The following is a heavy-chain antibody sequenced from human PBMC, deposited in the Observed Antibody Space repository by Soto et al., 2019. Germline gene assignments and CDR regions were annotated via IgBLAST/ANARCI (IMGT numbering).Heavy chain of an antibody. V-gene: IGHV3-23*01. J-gene: IGHJ4*02. CDR1: GFTFSNSA. Sequence: EVQLLESGGGLVQPGGSLRLSCAASGFTFSNSAMSWVRQAPGKGLEWVSAISGSGGSTYYADSVKGRVTISRDNSKNTLYLQMNSLRAEDTAVYYCARGSSTSRPYYFDYWGQGTLVTVSS. D-gene: IGHD2-2*01. CDR3: ARGSSTSRPYYFDY. CDR2: ISGSGGST.